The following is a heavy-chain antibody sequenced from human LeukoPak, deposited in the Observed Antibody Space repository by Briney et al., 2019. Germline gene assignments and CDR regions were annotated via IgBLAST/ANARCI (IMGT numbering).Heavy chain of an antibody. CDR3: ARVHSNYLQLWLSHFDY. V-gene: IGHV6-1*01. D-gene: IGHD5-18*01. CDR1: GDSVSSNSAA. J-gene: IGHJ4*02. CDR2: TYYRSKWYN. Sequence: SQTLSLTCAISGDSVSSNSAAWNWIRQSPSRGLEWLGRTYYRSKWYNDYAVSVKSRITINPDTSKNQFSLQLKSVTPEDTAVYYCARVHSNYLQLWLSHFDYWGQGTLVTVSS.